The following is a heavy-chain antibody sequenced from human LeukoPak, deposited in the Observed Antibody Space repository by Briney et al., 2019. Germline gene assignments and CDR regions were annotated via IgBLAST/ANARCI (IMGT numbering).Heavy chain of an antibody. CDR2: IIPIFGTA. D-gene: IGHD3-22*01. V-gene: IGHV1-69*06. CDR3: ARATYYYNSSGYGFDY. J-gene: IGHJ4*02. CDR1: GGTFSRYG. Sequence: SVKVSCKASGGTFSRYGISWVRQAPGQGLEWMGGIIPIFGTANYAQKFQGRVTITADKSTSTAYMELSSLRSEDTAVYYCARATYYYNSSGYGFDYWGQGTLVTVSS.